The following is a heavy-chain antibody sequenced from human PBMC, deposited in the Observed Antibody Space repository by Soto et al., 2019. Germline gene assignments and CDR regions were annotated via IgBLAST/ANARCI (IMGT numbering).Heavy chain of an antibody. D-gene: IGHD2-15*01. CDR2: INAGNGNT. CDR3: ARRLARYCSGGSCYLDY. J-gene: IGHJ4*02. CDR1: GYTFTSYA. Sequence: GASVKVSCKASGYTFTSYAMHWVRQAPGQRLEWMGWINAGNGNTKYSQKFQGRVTITRDTSASTAYMELSSLRSEDTAVYYCARRLARYCSGGSCYLDYWGQGTLVTVSS. V-gene: IGHV1-3*01.